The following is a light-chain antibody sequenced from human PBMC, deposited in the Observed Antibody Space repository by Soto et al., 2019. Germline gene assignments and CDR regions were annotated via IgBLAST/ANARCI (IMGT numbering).Light chain of an antibody. CDR1: QKISSRY. V-gene: IGKV3-20*01. CDR3: QQYGGTPPIT. Sequence: EIVLTQSPGTLSLSPGERATLSCRASQKISSRYLAWYLQKPGPAPRFLIYGASSRATGIPDRFSGSGSGTDFTLTISRLEPEDFAVYYCQQYGGTPPITFGQGTRLEI. J-gene: IGKJ5*01. CDR2: GAS.